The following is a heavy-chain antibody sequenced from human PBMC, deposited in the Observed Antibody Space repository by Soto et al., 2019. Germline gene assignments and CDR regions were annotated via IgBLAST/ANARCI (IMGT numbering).Heavy chain of an antibody. Sequence: SVKVSCKASGFTFTSSAVQWVRQARGQRLEWIGWIVVGSGNTNYAQKFQERVTITRDMSTSTAYMELSSLRSEDTAVYYCAADHNYYDSSGYYFLDYWGQGTLVTVSS. V-gene: IGHV1-58*01. D-gene: IGHD3-22*01. CDR3: AADHNYYDSSGYYFLDY. CDR2: IVVGSGNT. J-gene: IGHJ4*02. CDR1: GFTFTSSA.